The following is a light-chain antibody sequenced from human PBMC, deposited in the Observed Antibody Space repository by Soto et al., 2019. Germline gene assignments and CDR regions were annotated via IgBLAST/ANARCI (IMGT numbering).Light chain of an antibody. J-gene: IGKJ1*01. CDR3: QQHYSYPQT. V-gene: IGKV1-8*01. Sequence: IRMTQSPSSLSASTRDGVTITCRGSQGISSYLAWYQQKPGKAPKLLIYAASTLQSGVPSRFSGSGSGTDFTLTISCLHSEDFATYYCQQHYSYPQTFGQGTKVDIK. CDR2: AAS. CDR1: QGISSY.